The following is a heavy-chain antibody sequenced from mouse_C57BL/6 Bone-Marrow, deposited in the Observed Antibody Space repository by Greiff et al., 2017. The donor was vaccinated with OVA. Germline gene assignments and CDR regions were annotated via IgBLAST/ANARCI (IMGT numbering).Heavy chain of an antibody. CDR1: GFTFSDYG. J-gene: IGHJ2*01. CDR3: ARGRLGYYFDY. Sequence: EVKLVESGGGLVKPGGSLKLSCAASGFTFSDYGMHWVRQAPEKGLEWVAYISSGRSTIYYADTVKGRFTISRDNAKNTLFLQMTSLRSEDTAMYYCARGRLGYYFDYWGQGTTLTVSS. V-gene: IGHV5-17*01. CDR2: ISSGRSTI. D-gene: IGHD4-1*01.